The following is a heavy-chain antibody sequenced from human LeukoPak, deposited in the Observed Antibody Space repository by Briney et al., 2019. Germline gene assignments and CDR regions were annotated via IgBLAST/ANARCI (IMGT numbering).Heavy chain of an antibody. CDR3: ARDWGSGSSSSYYYYYMDV. D-gene: IGHD6-6*01. CDR1: GFTFSSYS. CDR2: ISSSSSYI. J-gene: IGHJ6*03. V-gene: IGHV3-21*01. Sequence: GGSLRLSCAASGFTFSSYSMNWVRQAPGKGLEWVSSISSSSSYIYYADSVKGRFTISRDNAKNSLYLQMNSLRAEDTAVYYCARDWGSGSSSSYYYYYMDVWGKGTTVTVSS.